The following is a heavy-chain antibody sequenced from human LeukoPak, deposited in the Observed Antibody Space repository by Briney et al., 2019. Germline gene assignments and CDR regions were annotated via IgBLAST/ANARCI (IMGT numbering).Heavy chain of an antibody. CDR1: GYTFTGYY. D-gene: IGHD3-22*01. Sequence: ASVKVSCKASGYTFTGYYMHWVRQAPGQGLEWMGWINPNSGGTNYAQKFQGRVTMTRDTSISTAYMELSRLRSDDTAVYYCASRVDYYDSSGYYVNFDYWGQGTLVTVYS. CDR3: ASRVDYYDSSGYYVNFDY. V-gene: IGHV1-2*02. CDR2: INPNSGGT. J-gene: IGHJ4*02.